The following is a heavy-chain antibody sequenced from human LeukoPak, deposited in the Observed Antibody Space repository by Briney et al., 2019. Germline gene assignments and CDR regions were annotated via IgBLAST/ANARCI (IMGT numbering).Heavy chain of an antibody. D-gene: IGHD6-13*01. J-gene: IGHJ4*02. CDR3: ARDLELAAAGTSYFDY. CDR2: TYYRSKWYN. Sequence: SQTLSLTCAISGDSVSSSSAAWNWIRQSPARGLEWLGRTYYRSKWYNDYAVSVKSRITINPDTSKNQFSLQLNSVTPEDTAVYYCARDLELAAAGTSYFDYWGQGTLVTVSS. CDR1: GDSVSSSSAA. V-gene: IGHV6-1*01.